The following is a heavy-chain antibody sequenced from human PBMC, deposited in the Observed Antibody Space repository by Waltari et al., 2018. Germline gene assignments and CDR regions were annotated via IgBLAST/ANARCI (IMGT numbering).Heavy chain of an antibody. D-gene: IGHD2-15*01. V-gene: IGHV4-4*02. CDR3: ARDRGRGLYLDS. CDR1: GDSMSSSDY. CDR2: VRGDGRT. J-gene: IGHJ4*02. Sequence: QLQLQESGPGLVKPSGTLSLTCAVSGDSMSSSDYWSWVRQSPRKGLAWIGQVRGDGRTNYNPSFASRVSVSLDTSNKQFSLKVTSATAADTAVYYCARDRGRGLYLDSWGPGTLVTVSP.